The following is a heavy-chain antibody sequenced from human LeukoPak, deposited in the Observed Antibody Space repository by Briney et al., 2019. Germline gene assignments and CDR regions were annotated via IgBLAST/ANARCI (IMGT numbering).Heavy chain of an antibody. CDR1: GFTFSSYA. D-gene: IGHD3-3*01. J-gene: IGHJ4*02. V-gene: IGHV3-23*01. Sequence: PGGSLRLSCAASGFTFSSYAMSWVRQAPGKGLEWVSAIIGSGGSTYYADSVKGRFTISRDNSKNTLYLQMNSLRAEDTAVYYCAKKDDFWSGPFFDYWGQGTLVTVSS. CDR2: IIGSGGST. CDR3: AKKDDFWSGPFFDY.